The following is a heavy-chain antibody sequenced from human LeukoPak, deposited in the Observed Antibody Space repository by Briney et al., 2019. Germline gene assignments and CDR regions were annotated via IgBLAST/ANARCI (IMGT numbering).Heavy chain of an antibody. D-gene: IGHD1-26*01. Sequence: SETLSLTCAVSGSSISNYYWSWIRQPAGKGLEWIGRIYSSGSTNYNPSLKSRVTMSLDTSKNQFSLKLSSVTAADTAVYYCARAAHSVSLAPFDYWGQGTLVTVSS. V-gene: IGHV4-4*07. CDR3: ARAAHSVSLAPFDY. CDR2: IYSSGST. CDR1: GSSISNYY. J-gene: IGHJ4*02.